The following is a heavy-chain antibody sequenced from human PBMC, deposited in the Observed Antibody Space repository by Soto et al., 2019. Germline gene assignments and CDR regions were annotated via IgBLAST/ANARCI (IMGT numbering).Heavy chain of an antibody. D-gene: IGHD6-19*01. CDR1: GGTFSSYA. V-gene: IGHV1-69*13. J-gene: IGHJ4*02. CDR3: ARGSLLSSGWYYFDY. CDR2: IIPIFGTA. Sequence: SVKVSCKASGGTFSSYAISWVRQAPGQGLEWMGGIIPIFGTANYAQKFQGRVTITADESTSTAYMELSSLRSEDTAVYYCARGSLLSSGWYYFDYWGQGTLVTVSS.